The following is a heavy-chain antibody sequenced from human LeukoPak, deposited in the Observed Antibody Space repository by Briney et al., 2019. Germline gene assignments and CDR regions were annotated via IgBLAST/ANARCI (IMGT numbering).Heavy chain of an antibody. D-gene: IGHD1-26*01. V-gene: IGHV4-39*07. CDR3: ARAYSGSYGTFDY. CDR2: IYYSGST. CDR1: GGSISSSSYY. Sequence: SETLSLTCTVSGGSISSSSYYWGWIRQPPGKGLEWIGSIYYSGSTYYNPSLKSRVTISVDTSKNQFSLKLSSVTAADTAVYYCARAYSGSYGTFDYWGQGTLVTVSS. J-gene: IGHJ4*02.